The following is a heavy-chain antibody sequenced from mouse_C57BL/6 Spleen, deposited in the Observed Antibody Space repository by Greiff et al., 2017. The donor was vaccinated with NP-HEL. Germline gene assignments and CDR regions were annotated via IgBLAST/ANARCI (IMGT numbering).Heavy chain of an antibody. Sequence: DVQLVESGGGLVKPGGSLKLSCAASGFTFSSYAMSWVRQTPEKRLEWVATISDGGSYTYYPDNVKGRFTISRDNAKNNLYLQMSHLKSEDTAMYYCAREGPMDYWGQGTSVTVSS. V-gene: IGHV5-4*01. CDR1: GFTFSSYA. CDR2: ISDGGSYT. CDR3: AREGPMDY. J-gene: IGHJ4*01.